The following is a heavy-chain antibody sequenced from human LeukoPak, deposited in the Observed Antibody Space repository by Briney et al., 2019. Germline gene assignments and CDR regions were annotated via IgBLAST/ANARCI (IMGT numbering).Heavy chain of an antibody. CDR2: INHTGTT. CDR3: ARGAADRNTYYYYIDV. D-gene: IGHD2-15*01. CDR1: GASFNTYY. V-gene: IGHV4-34*01. J-gene: IGHJ6*03. Sequence: SETLSLTCAVYGASFNTYYWNWIRQSPGKGLEWIGEINHTGTTNYNPSLKSRVTISVDTSKNQFSLKLSSVTAADTAIYYCARGAADRNTYYYYIDVWGKGTTVTVS.